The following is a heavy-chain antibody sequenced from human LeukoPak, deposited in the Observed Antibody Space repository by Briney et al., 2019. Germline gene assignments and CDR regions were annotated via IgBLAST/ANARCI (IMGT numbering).Heavy chain of an antibody. CDR3: ARDPTEGFEELLSPPDY. CDR1: GFTFSNYA. Sequence: PGGSLRLSCAASGFTFSNYAMSWVRQAPGKGLEWVSGVTWNGGRTGYADSVKGRFTISRDSAKKSLYLQMNSLRAEDTALYYCARDPTEGFEELLSPPDYWGQGTLVTVSS. CDR2: VTWNGGRT. J-gene: IGHJ4*02. V-gene: IGHV3-20*04. D-gene: IGHD3-10*01.